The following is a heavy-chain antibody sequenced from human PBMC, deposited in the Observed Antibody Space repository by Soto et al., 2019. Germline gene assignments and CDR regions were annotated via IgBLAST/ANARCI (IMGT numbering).Heavy chain of an antibody. J-gene: IGHJ4*02. CDR1: GFTFSNVW. D-gene: IGHD6-19*01. V-gene: IGHV3-15*07. CDR3: TPLALKYSSGWYEFSD. CDR2: IKSKTDGGTT. Sequence: VQLVESGGGLVKPGGSLRLSCAASGFTFSNVWMNWVRQAPGKGLEWVGRIKSKTDGGTTDYAAPVKGRFTISREDTKNTRYLQMNSLKTEHTAVYYCTPLALKYSSGWYEFSDWGQGTLVTVSS.